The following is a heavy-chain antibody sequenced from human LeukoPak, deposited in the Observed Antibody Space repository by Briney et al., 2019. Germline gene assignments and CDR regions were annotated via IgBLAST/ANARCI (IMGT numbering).Heavy chain of an antibody. J-gene: IGHJ4*02. CDR2: INPNDGDT. CDR3: ARANFLYCSSSTCLFDY. D-gene: IGHD2-2*01. CDR1: GYTFTDYY. Sequence: ASVKLSCKASGYTFTDYYMHWVRQPPGQGFEWMGWINPNDGDTNYAQKFQGRVTMTRDQSISTAHMEVSRLRSDDTAVYYCARANFLYCSSSTCLFDYWGEGTLVTVSS. V-gene: IGHV1-2*02.